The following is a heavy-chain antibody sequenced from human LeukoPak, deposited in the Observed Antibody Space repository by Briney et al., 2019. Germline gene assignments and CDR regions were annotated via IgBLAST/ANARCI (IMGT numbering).Heavy chain of an antibody. Sequence: PGGSLRLSCAASGFTFDDYAMHWVRQAPGKGLEWVSGISWNSGSIGYADSVKGRFTISRDNAKNSLYLQMNSLRAEDTALYYCASVLQLLWFGPPGDYWGQGTLVTVSS. D-gene: IGHD3-10*01. CDR3: ASVLQLLWFGPPGDY. V-gene: IGHV3-9*01. CDR2: ISWNSGSI. J-gene: IGHJ4*02. CDR1: GFTFDDYA.